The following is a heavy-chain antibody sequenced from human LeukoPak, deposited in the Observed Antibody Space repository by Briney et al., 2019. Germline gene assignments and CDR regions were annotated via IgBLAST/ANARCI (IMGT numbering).Heavy chain of an antibody. CDR2: INPNSGGT. V-gene: IGHV1-2*02. Sequence: GASVKVSCKASGHTFTAYYMFWVRQAPGQGLEWMGWINPNSGGTNYAQKFQGRVTMTRDTSISTAYMELSRLRSDDTAVYYCARSPRYCSGGSCYSIDYWGQGTLVTVSS. CDR3: ARSPRYCSGGSCYSIDY. D-gene: IGHD2-15*01. CDR1: GHTFTAYY. J-gene: IGHJ4*02.